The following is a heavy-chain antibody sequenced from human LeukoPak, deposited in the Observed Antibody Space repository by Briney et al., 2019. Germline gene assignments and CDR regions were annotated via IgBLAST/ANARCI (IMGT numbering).Heavy chain of an antibody. V-gene: IGHV3-48*04. CDR2: ISSSGSTI. CDR1: GFTFSSYG. J-gene: IGHJ5*02. Sequence: PGRSLRLSCAASGFTFSSYGMHWVRQAPGKGLEWVSYISSSGSTIYYADSVKGRFTISRDNAKNSLYLQMNSLRAEDTAVYYCARAATMTSNWFDPWGQGTLVTVSS. CDR3: ARAATMTSNWFDP. D-gene: IGHD3-22*01.